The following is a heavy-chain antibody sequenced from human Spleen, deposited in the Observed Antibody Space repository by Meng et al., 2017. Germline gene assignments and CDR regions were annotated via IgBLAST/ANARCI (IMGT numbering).Heavy chain of an antibody. J-gene: IGHJ3*01. CDR3: AKVKSSSPVRGAFDV. V-gene: IGHV3-23*01. Sequence: GESLKISCAASGFSVSHNYMSWVRQAPGKGLEWVSSISAGGGSTDYADSVKGRFTISRDNSKNTLYLQMNSLRADDTAVYYCAKVKSSSPVRGAFDVWGQGTMVTVSS. D-gene: IGHD6-13*01. CDR1: GFSVSHNY. CDR2: ISAGGGST.